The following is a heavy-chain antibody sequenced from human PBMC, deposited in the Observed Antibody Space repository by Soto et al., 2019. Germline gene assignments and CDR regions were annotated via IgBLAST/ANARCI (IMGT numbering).Heavy chain of an antibody. J-gene: IGHJ3*02. D-gene: IGHD4-17*01. CDR1: GFIFSTYA. Sequence: GGSLRLSCAASGFIFSTYAMNWVRQAPGKGLEWVSAISSSSESTFYAESVRGRFTISRDNSINALYLHMRSLRPDDTAVYYCAHPRGYGVFDAVDIWGQGTMVTVSS. CDR2: ISSSSEST. CDR3: AHPRGYGVFDAVDI. V-gene: IGHV3-23*01.